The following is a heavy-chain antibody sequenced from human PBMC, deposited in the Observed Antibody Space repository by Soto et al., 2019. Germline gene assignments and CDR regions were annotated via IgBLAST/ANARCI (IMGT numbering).Heavy chain of an antibody. J-gene: IGHJ3*02. V-gene: IGHV4-31*03. Sequence: QVQLQESGPGLVKPSQTLSLTCTVSGGSISSGGYYWSWIRQHPGKGLEWIGYIYYSGSTYYNPSLKSRVTISVDTSKNQFSLKLSSVTAADTAVYYCARDFRRDYGDPRDAFDIWGQGTMVTVSS. D-gene: IGHD4-17*01. CDR2: IYYSGST. CDR1: GGSISSGGYY. CDR3: ARDFRRDYGDPRDAFDI.